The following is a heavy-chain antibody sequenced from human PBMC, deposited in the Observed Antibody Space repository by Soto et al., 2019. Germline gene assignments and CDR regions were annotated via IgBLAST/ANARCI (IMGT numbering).Heavy chain of an antibody. CDR3: ASTMDV. CDR1: GFTFSSYA. J-gene: IGHJ6*02. Sequence: QVQLVESGGGVVQPGRSLRLSCAASGFTFSSYAMNWVRQAPGKGLEWVAVISYDGSNKYYAHSVKGRFTISRDNSKNALYLHFHSLRDKATAVSYCASTMDVWGQGTTVTVSS. V-gene: IGHV3-30-3*01. CDR2: ISYDGSNK.